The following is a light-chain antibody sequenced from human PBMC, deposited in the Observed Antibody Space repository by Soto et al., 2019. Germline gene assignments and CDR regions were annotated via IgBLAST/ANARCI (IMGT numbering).Light chain of an antibody. CDR3: QQYNDWPPT. CDR1: QSVSGN. Sequence: IVMTQSPATLSVSPGERATLSCRASQSVSGNLVWYQQKPGQAPRLLIYGASTRATGIPARFSGSGSGTEFTLTISSLQSEDFAVYYCQQYNDWPPTFGQGTKVEIK. J-gene: IGKJ1*01. CDR2: GAS. V-gene: IGKV3-15*01.